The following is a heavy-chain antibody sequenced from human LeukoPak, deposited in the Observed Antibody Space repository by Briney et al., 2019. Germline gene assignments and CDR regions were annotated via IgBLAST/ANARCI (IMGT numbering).Heavy chain of an antibody. V-gene: IGHV3-15*01. CDR3: AKLNVKYAVAGTFDY. CDR2: IKGKTDGGTT. Sequence: PGGSLRLSCAASGFTFSNAWMTWVRQAPGKRLEWVGRIKGKTDGGTTYYAAPVKGTFTISRDDSKNTLYLQMNSLRAEDTAVYYCAKLNVKYAVAGTFDYWGQGTLVTVSS. D-gene: IGHD6-19*01. CDR1: GFTFSNAW. J-gene: IGHJ4*02.